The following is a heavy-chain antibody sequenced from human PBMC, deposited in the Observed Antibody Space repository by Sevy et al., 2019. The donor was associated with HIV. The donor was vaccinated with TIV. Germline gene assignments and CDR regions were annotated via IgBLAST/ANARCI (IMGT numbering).Heavy chain of an antibody. D-gene: IGHD3-22*01. J-gene: IGHJ4*02. CDR2: IYSGGST. Sequence: GGSLRLSCAASGFTVSSNYMSWVRQAPGKGLEWVSVIYSGGSTYYADSVKGRFTISRDNSKNRLYLQMNSLRAEDTAVYYCARQGYYDSSGYYYPFDYWGQGTLVTVSS. CDR1: GFTVSSNY. CDR3: ARQGYYDSSGYYYPFDY. V-gene: IGHV3-53*01.